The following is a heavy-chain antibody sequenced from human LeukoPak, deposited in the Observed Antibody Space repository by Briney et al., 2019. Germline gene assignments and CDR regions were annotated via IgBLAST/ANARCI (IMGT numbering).Heavy chain of an antibody. J-gene: IGHJ4*02. V-gene: IGHV3-23*01. CDR3: ANDFDH. Sequence: PGGSLRLSCAASGSTFNNYAMSWVRQAPGKGLEWVSTISGSDDNTYYADSVKGRFTISRDISKNTLYLQMNSLRADDTAVYYCANDFDHWGQGTLVTVSS. CDR1: GSTFNNYA. CDR2: ISGSDDNT.